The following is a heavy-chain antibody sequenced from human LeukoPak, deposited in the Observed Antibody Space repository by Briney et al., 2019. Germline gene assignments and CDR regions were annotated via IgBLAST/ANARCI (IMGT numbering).Heavy chain of an antibody. CDR2: THYSGST. J-gene: IGHJ4*02. CDR1: GGSLITYY. Sequence: PSETLSLTCTVSGGSLITYYWSWIRQPPGKGLQWIGYTHYSGSTNYNPSLKSRLIISVDTSKNQFSLKMRSVTAADTAVYFCARHYGDYAFDYWGQGNPVTVSS. V-gene: IGHV4-59*08. CDR3: ARHYGDYAFDY. D-gene: IGHD4-17*01.